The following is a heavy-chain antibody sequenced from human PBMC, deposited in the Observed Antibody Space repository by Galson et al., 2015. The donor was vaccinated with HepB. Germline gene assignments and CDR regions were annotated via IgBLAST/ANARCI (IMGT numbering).Heavy chain of an antibody. V-gene: IGHV3-7*01. CDR2: IKHDGSER. Sequence: SLRLSCAASGFAFSSYWMSWVRQAPGKGLEWVANIKHDGSERYYVDSVKGRFTISRDNAKNSLYLQMNSLRAEDTAVYYCARDFPHYGSVRGFYFDYWGQGTLVTVSS. CDR3: ARDFPHYGSVRGFYFDY. D-gene: IGHD3-10*01. CDR1: GFAFSSYW. J-gene: IGHJ4*02.